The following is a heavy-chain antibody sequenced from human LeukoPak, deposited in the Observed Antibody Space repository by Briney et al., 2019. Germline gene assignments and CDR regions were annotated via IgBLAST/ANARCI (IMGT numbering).Heavy chain of an antibody. CDR2: ISSSSSYI. D-gene: IGHD2-21*02. CDR3: ARDRLAYCGGDCYSVVGY. V-gene: IGHV3-21*01. CDR1: GFTFSSYS. J-gene: IGHJ4*02. Sequence: GGSLRLSCVASGFTFSSYSMNWVRQAPGKGLEWVSSISSSSSYIYYADSVKGRFTISRDNAKNSLCLQMNSLRAEDTAVYYCARDRLAYCGGDCYSVVGYWGQGTLVTVSS.